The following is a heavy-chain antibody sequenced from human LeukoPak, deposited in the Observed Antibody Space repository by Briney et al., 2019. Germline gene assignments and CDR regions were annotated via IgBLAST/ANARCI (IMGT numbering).Heavy chain of an antibody. CDR3: ARLATVTTMPIDY. CDR2: IYYSGST. Sequence: SETLSLTCTVSGGSISSSRYYWGWIRQPPGKGLERIGSIYYSGSTYYTPSLKSRVTISVDTSKNQFSLKLSSVTAADTAVYYCARLATVTTMPIDYWGQGTLVTVSS. D-gene: IGHD4-17*01. CDR1: GGSISSSRYY. J-gene: IGHJ4*02. V-gene: IGHV4-39*01.